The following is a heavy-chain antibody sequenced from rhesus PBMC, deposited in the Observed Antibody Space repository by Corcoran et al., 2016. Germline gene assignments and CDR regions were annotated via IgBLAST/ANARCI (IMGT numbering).Heavy chain of an antibody. CDR3: TTDRAGGYSYSYYFDY. Sequence: QMQLQESGPAVVKPSETLSLTCAVSVGSFTSSHWWIWIRHSQGTGLEGIGGIFGSGGRTQYNPSLKSLVTISKATSKNQFSLKLSSVTAADTSVYYCTTDRAGGYSYSYYFDYWGQGVLVTVSS. J-gene: IGHJ4*01. CDR2: IFGSGGRT. V-gene: IGHV4-93*01. D-gene: IGHD5-12*01. CDR1: VGSFTSSHW.